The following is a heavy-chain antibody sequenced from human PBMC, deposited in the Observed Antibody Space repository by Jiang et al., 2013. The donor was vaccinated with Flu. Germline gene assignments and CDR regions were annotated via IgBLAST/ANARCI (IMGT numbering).Heavy chain of an antibody. J-gene: IGHJ4*02. Sequence: LVESGGGLVQPGGSLRLSCAASGFTFSSYAMSWVRQAPGKGLEWVSAISGSGGSTYYADSVKGRFTISRDNSKNTLYLQMNSLRAEDTAVYYCAYLPLDYYDSSGYYHYERAGFDYWGQGTLVTVSS. V-gene: IGHV3-23*04. CDR1: GFTFSSYA. CDR2: ISGSGGST. D-gene: IGHD3-22*01. CDR3: AYLPLDYYDSSGYYHYERAGFDY.